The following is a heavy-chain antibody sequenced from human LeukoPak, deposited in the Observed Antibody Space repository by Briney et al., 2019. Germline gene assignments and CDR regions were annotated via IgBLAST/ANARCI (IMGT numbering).Heavy chain of an antibody. D-gene: IGHD4-17*01. CDR3: ARGRTVTNDFDL. J-gene: IGHJ2*01. CDR1: GYTFDVYY. V-gene: IGHV1-46*02. CDR2: FNPSGGNT. Sequence: GASVKVSCKASGYTFDVYYIHWVRQAPGQELEWMGIFNPSGGNTNYAQRFQGRVTLTRDTSTTTVYMDLSGLRPDDTAVYYCARGRTVTNDFDLWGRGTLLTVSS.